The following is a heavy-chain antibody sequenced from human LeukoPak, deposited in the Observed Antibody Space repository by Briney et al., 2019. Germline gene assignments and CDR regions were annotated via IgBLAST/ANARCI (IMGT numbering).Heavy chain of an antibody. CDR2: INSDGSWT. V-gene: IGHV3-74*01. D-gene: IGHD5-24*01. J-gene: IGHJ4*02. CDR1: GNYW. Sequence: GGSLRLSCAASGNYWMHWVRQAPGKGLVWVSHINSDGSWTGYADSVKGRFTISRDNAKNSLYLQMNSLRAEDTAVYYCAREMGLWGQGTLVTVSS. CDR3: AREMGL.